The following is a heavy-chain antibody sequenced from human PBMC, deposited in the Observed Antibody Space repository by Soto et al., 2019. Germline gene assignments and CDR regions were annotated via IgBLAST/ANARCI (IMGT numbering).Heavy chain of an antibody. J-gene: IGHJ5*02. Sequence: QVQVVQSGAEVKKPGSSVKVSCKVSGDSFSSYAISWVRQAPGQGLEWMGGIIPILTTANYAQKFQDRVTITADESTSTAYMGVSSLTTEDTAVYYCGGKAGCGNFYNLDLWGQGTLVTVSS. CDR1: GDSFSSYA. V-gene: IGHV1-69*01. CDR2: IIPILTTA. D-gene: IGHD1-1*01. CDR3: GGKAGCGNFYNLDL.